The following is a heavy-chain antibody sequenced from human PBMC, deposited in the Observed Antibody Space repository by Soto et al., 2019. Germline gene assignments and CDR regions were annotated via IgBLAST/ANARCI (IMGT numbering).Heavy chain of an antibody. J-gene: IGHJ6*02. CDR1: GFTFSSYA. V-gene: IGHV3-30*18. CDR2: ISYDGSNK. Sequence: PGGSLRLSRAASGFTFSSYAMHWVRQAPGKGLERVAVISYDGSNKYYADSVKGRFTISRDNSKNTLYLQIYSLRAEDTAVYYCAKISQLRYFDWLLSTSYYYGMDVWGQGTTVTVSS. CDR3: AKISQLRYFDWLLSTSYYYGMDV. D-gene: IGHD3-9*01.